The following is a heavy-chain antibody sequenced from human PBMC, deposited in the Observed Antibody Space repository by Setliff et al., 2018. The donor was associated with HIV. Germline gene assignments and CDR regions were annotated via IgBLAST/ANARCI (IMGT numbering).Heavy chain of an antibody. CDR2: ISYDGGDK. CDR3: ARGSPSTVTTAVYPLIGY. J-gene: IGHJ4*02. Sequence: GGSLRLSCAASGFTFSNYALHWVRQAPGKGLEWVAVISYDGGDKYHVESVKGRFTISRDNSKNTLYLQMNSLRAEDTAVYYCARGSPSTVTTAVYPLIGYWGQGTLVTVSS. CDR1: GFTFSNYA. D-gene: IGHD4-17*01. V-gene: IGHV3-30*04.